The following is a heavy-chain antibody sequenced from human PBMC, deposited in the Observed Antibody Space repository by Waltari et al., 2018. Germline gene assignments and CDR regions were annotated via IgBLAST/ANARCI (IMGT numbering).Heavy chain of an antibody. Sequence: QVQLQESGPGLVKPSETLSLTCTVSGGSISSHYWSWIRQPPGKGLEWIGYIYYSGSTNYNPSLKSRVTISVDTSKNQFSLKLSSVTAADTAVYYCARLYYYDSSGYWAYYFDYWGQGTLVTVSS. CDR3: ARLYYYDSSGYWAYYFDY. V-gene: IGHV4-59*08. D-gene: IGHD3-22*01. CDR1: GGSISSHY. J-gene: IGHJ4*02. CDR2: IYYSGST.